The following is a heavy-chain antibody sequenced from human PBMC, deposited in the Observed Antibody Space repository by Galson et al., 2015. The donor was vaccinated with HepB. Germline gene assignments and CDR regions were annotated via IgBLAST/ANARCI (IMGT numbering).Heavy chain of an antibody. CDR2: ISYDGNNK. CDR3: AKDWGYCRGTSCAYIYYQMDV. CDR1: GFTFSSSG. V-gene: IGHV3-30*18. Sequence: CAASGFTFSSSGMHWVRQAPGKGLEGVAVISYDGNNKYYADSVKGRFTVSRDNSKNTLFLQMNSLKTEDTAVYYCAKDWGYCRGTSCAYIYYQMDVWGKGTTVTVSS. D-gene: IGHD2-2*01. J-gene: IGHJ6*03.